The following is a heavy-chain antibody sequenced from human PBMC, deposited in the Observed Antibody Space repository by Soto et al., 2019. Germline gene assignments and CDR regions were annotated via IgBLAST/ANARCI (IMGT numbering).Heavy chain of an antibody. D-gene: IGHD6-13*01. CDR3: ARVVAAAGPRDRFWFDP. Sequence: ASVKVSCKASGYTFTSYGISWVRQAPGQGLEWMGWISAYNGNTNYAQKLQGRVTMTTDTSTSTAYMELRSLRSDDTAVYYCARVVAAAGPRDRFWFDPWGQGTLVTVSS. V-gene: IGHV1-18*01. CDR2: ISAYNGNT. CDR1: GYTFTSYG. J-gene: IGHJ5*02.